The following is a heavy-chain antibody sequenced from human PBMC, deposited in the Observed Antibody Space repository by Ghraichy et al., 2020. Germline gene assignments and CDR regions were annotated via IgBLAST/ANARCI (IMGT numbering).Heavy chain of an antibody. J-gene: IGHJ4*02. CDR1: GFNFSIYS. CDR2: ISSISEYI. CDR3: AREDCSSISCFAKVPDY. Sequence: GGSLRLSCAASGFNFSIYSMIWVRQAPGKGLEWVSSISSISEYIYYADSVKGRFTISRDNAKKSLYLQMNSLRAEDTAVYYCAREDCSSISCFAKVPDYWGQGTLVTGSP. V-gene: IGHV3-21*01. D-gene: IGHD2-2*01.